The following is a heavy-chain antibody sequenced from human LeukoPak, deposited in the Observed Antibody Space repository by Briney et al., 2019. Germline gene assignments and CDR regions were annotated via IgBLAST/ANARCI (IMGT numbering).Heavy chain of an antibody. CDR2: INRDGSST. D-gene: IGHD2-2*01. V-gene: IGHV3-74*01. CDR1: GFTFSSYW. Sequence: GGSLRLSCAASGFTFSSYWMHWVRQAPGKGLVWVSRINRDGSSTSYADSVTGRFTISRDNAKNTLYLQMNSLRAEDTAVYYCAREGPYCSSTSCYYYYGMDVWGQGTTVTVSS. J-gene: IGHJ6*02. CDR3: AREGPYCSSTSCYYYYGMDV.